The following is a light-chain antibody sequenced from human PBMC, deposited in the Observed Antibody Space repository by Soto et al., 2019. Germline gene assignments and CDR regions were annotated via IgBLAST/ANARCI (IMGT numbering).Light chain of an antibody. CDR3: SSYTPTNALKVL. J-gene: IGLJ3*02. CDR1: GSDVGNFDY. Sequence: QSVLTQPASVSGSPGQSITISCTGAGSDVGNFDYVSWYQQHPGKAPQLMIYAVSSRPSGISIRFSGSKSGNTASLTISGLQADDEATYYCSSYTPTNALKVLFGGGTKLTVL. CDR2: AVS. V-gene: IGLV2-14*01.